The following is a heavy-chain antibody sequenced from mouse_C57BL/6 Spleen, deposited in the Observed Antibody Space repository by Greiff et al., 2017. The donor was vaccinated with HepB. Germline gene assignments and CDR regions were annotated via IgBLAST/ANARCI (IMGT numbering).Heavy chain of an antibody. CDR3: ARYYYYGSSPYAMDY. CDR1: GYAFSSSW. J-gene: IGHJ4*01. Sequence: QVQLQQSGPELVKPGASVKISCKASGYAFSSSWMNWVKQRPGKGLEWIGRIYPGDGDTNYNGKFKGKATLTADKSSSTAYMQRSSLTSEDSAVYCWARYYYYGSSPYAMDYWGQGTAVTVSS. V-gene: IGHV1-82*01. CDR2: IYPGDGDT. D-gene: IGHD1-1*01.